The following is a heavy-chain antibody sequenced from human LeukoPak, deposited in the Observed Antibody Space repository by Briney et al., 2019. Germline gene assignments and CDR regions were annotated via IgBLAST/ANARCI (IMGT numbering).Heavy chain of an antibody. J-gene: IGHJ4*02. Sequence: ASVKVSCKTSGYTFTHYYIHWVRQAPGQGLEWMGIINPSGGSTNYAQTFQGRLSMTRDTSTSTVYMEVSSLRSEDTAVYYCARGAYSYAQDFWGQGTLVTVSS. V-gene: IGHV1-46*01. D-gene: IGHD5-18*01. CDR3: ARGAYSYAQDF. CDR1: GYTFTHYY. CDR2: INPSGGST.